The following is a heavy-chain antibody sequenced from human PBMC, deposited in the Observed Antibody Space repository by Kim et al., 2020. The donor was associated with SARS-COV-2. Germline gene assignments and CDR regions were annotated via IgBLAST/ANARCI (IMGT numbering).Heavy chain of an antibody. CDR3: ARVLSGSYYYDYYYGMDV. V-gene: IGHV4-39*07. Sequence: KSRVTISVDTSKNQFSLKLSSVTAADTAVYYCARVLSGSYYYDYYYGMDVWGQGTTVTVSS. D-gene: IGHD1-26*01. J-gene: IGHJ6*02.